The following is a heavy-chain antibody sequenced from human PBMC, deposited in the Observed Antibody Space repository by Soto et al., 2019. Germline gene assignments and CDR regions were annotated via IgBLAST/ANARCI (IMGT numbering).Heavy chain of an antibody. V-gene: IGHV1-69*06. D-gene: IGHD3-22*01. CDR2: IIPIFGTA. CDR3: ASFYSSPIVAVSEGAFDI. CDR1: GGTFSSYA. J-gene: IGHJ3*02. Sequence: GASVKVSCKASGGTFSSYAISWVRQAPGQGLEWMGGIIPIFGTANYAQKFQGRVTITADKSTSTAYMELSSLRSEDTAVYYCASFYSSPIVAVSEGAFDIWGQGTMVTVSS.